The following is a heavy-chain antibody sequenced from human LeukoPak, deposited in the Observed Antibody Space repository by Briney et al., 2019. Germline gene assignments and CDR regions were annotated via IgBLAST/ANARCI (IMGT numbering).Heavy chain of an antibody. J-gene: IGHJ4*02. CDR1: GGSFSGYY. D-gene: IGHD6-19*01. CDR3: ARGLRFRSGWFHFDY. Sequence: SETLSLTCAVYGGSFSGYYWSWIRQPPGKGLEWIGEINHSGSTSYNLSLKSRVTISVDTSKNQFSLKLSSVTAADTAVYYCARGLRFRSGWFHFDYWGQGTLVTVSS. CDR2: INHSGST. V-gene: IGHV4-34*01.